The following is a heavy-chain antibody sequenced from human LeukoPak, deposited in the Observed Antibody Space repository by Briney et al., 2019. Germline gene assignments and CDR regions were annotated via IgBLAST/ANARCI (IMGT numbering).Heavy chain of an antibody. CDR2: IWYDGSNK. D-gene: IGHD3-16*01. V-gene: IGHV3-33*01. CDR3: AGDYAAAFDY. Sequence: GRSLRLSCAASGFTFSSYGMHWVRQAPGKGLEWVAVIWYDGSNKYYADSVKGRFTISRDNSKNTLYLQMNSLRAEDTAVYHCAGDYAAAFDYWGQGTLVTVSS. J-gene: IGHJ4*02. CDR1: GFTFSSYG.